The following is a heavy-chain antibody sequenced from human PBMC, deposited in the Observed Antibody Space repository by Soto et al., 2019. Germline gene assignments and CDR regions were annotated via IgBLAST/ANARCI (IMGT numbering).Heavy chain of an antibody. CDR1: GASISGFY. CDR2: IYATGTT. Sequence: PSETLSLTCTVSGASISGFYWSWIRKSAGKGLEWIGRIYATGTTDYNPYLKSRVMMSVDTSKKQFSLKLRSVTAADPAVYYCVRDGTKTLRDWFDPWGQGMSVTVSS. CDR3: VRDGTKTLRDWFDP. V-gene: IGHV4-4*07. J-gene: IGHJ5*02. D-gene: IGHD1-1*01.